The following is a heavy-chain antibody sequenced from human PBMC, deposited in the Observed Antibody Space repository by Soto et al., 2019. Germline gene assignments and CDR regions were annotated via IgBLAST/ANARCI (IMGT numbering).Heavy chain of an antibody. J-gene: IGHJ4*02. CDR3: ATGNVDSMLEY. V-gene: IGHV4-4*02. CDR2: MYHSGGA. D-gene: IGHD3-3*01. Sequence: SETLSLTCVVSDGSLSRYDWWAWVRQPPGKGLEWIGKMYHSGGADYSPSLKSRVTISADYSKNHFSLRLTGVTAADTAVYYCATGNVDSMLEYWGQGTQVTVSS. CDR1: DGSLSRYDW.